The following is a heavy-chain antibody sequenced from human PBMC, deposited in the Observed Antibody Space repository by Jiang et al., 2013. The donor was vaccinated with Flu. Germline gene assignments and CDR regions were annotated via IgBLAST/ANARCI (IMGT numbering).Heavy chain of an antibody. D-gene: IGHD6-19*01. V-gene: IGHV3-7*01. J-gene: IGHJ4*02. Sequence: VANIKQDGSEKYYVDSVKGRFTISRDNAKNSLYLQMNSLRAEDTAVYYCATETVAGMWWGQGTLVTVSS. CDR2: IKQDGSEK. CDR3: ATETVAGMW.